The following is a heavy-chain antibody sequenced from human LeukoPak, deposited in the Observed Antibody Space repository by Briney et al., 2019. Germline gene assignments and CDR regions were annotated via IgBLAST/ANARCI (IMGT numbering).Heavy chain of an antibody. D-gene: IGHD3-10*01. J-gene: IGHJ4*02. Sequence: GGSLRLSCAASGFTFRTYWMHWVRQAPGEGLVWVSRINTDGSNTGYADSVKGRFTISRDNAKKSLYLQMNDLRTEDTALYYCAKDRGYGSGAYGHFDYWGQGALVTVSS. CDR3: AKDRGYGSGAYGHFDY. V-gene: IGHV3-74*01. CDR1: GFTFRTYW. CDR2: INTDGSNT.